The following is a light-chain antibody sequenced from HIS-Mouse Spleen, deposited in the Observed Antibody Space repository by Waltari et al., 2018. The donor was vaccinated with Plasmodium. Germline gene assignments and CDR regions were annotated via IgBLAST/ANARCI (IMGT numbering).Light chain of an antibody. Sequence: EIVMTQSPATLSVSQGERATLSCRASQSVSSNLAWYQQKPGQAPRLLIYGASTRATGIPARFSGSGSGTEFTLTISSMQSEDFAVYYCQQYNNWPPFVATFGQGTKLEIK. CDR1: QSVSSN. CDR3: QQYNNWPPFVAT. J-gene: IGKJ2*01. CDR2: GAS. V-gene: IGKV3-15*01.